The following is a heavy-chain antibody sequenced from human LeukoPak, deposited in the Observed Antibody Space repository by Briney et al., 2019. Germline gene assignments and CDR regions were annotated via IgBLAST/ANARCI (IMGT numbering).Heavy chain of an antibody. Sequence: PGRSLRLSCAASGFILSSYAMHWVRQAPGKGLEWVAVIWNDGNNKYYADSVKGRVTISRDTSKNTLYLQMNSLRADDTSLYYCVKDWESKSSGWLTRNWFDPWGQGTLVTVSS. CDR2: IWNDGNNK. D-gene: IGHD6-19*01. V-gene: IGHV3-33*06. CDR1: GFILSSYA. J-gene: IGHJ5*02. CDR3: VKDWESKSSGWLTRNWFDP.